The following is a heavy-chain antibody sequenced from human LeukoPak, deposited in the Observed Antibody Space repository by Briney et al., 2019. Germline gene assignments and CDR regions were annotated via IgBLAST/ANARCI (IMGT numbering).Heavy chain of an antibody. CDR1: GYTLTELS. Sequence: ASVKASCKVSGYTLTELSMHWVRQAPGKGLEWMGGFDPEDGETIYAQKFQGRVTMTEDTSTDTAYMELSSLRSEDTAVYYCATAGDHYYDSSGYDYWGQGTLVTVSS. J-gene: IGHJ4*02. CDR2: FDPEDGET. CDR3: ATAGDHYYDSSGYDY. D-gene: IGHD3-22*01. V-gene: IGHV1-24*01.